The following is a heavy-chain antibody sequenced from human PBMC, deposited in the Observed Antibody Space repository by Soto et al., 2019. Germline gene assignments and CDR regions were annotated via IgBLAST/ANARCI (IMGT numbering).Heavy chain of an antibody. J-gene: IGHJ4*02. CDR1: GDSMTNYY. CDR2: VCTSGRN. D-gene: IGHD1-26*01. CDR3: ASTSGAAYYSGF. Sequence: SESLSLTCTVSGDSMTNYYWSWIRQPAGKGLEWVGRVCTSGRNNYNPSLKPRATMTTDTSNNHYSLALKSVTAADTAVYYWASTSGAAYYSGFWGQGALVSFSS. V-gene: IGHV4-4*07.